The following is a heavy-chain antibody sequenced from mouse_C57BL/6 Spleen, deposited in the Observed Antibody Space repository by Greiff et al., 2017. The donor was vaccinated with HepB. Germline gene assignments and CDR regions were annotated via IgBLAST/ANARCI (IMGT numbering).Heavy chain of an antibody. CDR1: GYTFTDYY. J-gene: IGHJ1*03. CDR2: INPNNGGT. D-gene: IGHD2-5*01. V-gene: IGHV1-26*01. Sequence: VQLQQSGPELVKPGASVKISCKASGYTFTDYYMNWVKQSHGKSLEWIGDINPNNGGTSYNQKFKGKATLTVDKSSSTAYMELRSLTSEDSAVYYCARSYSKDWYFDVWGTGTTVTVSS. CDR3: ARSYSKDWYFDV.